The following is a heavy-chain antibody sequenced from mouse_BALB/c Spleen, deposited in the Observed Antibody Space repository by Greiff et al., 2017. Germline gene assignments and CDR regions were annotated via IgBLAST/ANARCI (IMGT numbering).Heavy chain of an antibody. Sequence: QVQLQQPGAELVKPGASVKLSCKASGYTFTSYWMHWVKQRPGQGLEWIGEINPSNGRTNYNEKFKSKATLTVDKSSSTAYMQLSSLTSGDSAVYYCARWERGAFAYWGQGTLVTVSA. CDR2: INPSNGRT. V-gene: IGHV1S81*02. J-gene: IGHJ3*01. D-gene: IGHD4-1*01. CDR3: ARWERGAFAY. CDR1: GYTFTSYW.